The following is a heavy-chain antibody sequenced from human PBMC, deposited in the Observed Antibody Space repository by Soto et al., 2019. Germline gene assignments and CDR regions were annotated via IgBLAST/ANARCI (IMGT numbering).Heavy chain of an antibody. V-gene: IGHV3-23*01. CDR2: ISDSGGST. CDR1: GFTFSSYA. D-gene: IGHD2-2*01. Sequence: PGGSLRLSCAASGFTFSSYAMNWVRQAPGKGLEWVSGISDSGGSTYYADSVKGRFTISRDNSKDTLYLQVNSLRAEDTAAYYCARDSDCHSTSCFFPPHVWGQGTTVTVSS. J-gene: IGHJ6*02. CDR3: ARDSDCHSTSCFFPPHV.